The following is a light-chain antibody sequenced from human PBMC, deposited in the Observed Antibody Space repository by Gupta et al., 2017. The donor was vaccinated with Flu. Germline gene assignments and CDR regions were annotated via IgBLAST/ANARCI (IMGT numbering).Light chain of an antibody. Sequence: DIQMTQSPSSLSASVGDRVTITCRASQSISSYLNWYQQKPGKAPKLLIYAASSWQSGVPSRFSGSGYGTDFTLTISSRQPEDFATYYCQQSDSTPPSSFVQGTKMEIK. CDR1: QSISSY. CDR2: AAS. J-gene: IGKJ2*03. CDR3: QQSDSTPPSS. V-gene: IGKV1-39*01.